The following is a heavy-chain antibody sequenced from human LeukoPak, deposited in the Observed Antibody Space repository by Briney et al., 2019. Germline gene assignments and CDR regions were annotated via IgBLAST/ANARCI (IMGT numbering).Heavy chain of an antibody. CDR3: AKDGGCSSTTCYSPYYFDY. Sequence: GGSLRLSCAASGFTFSSYAMHWVRQAPGKGLEWVAVISYDGSNKYYADSVKGRFTISRVNSKNTLYLQMNSLRAEDTAVYYCAKDGGCSSTTCYSPYYFDYWGQGTLVTVSS. D-gene: IGHD2-2*01. CDR2: ISYDGSNK. CDR1: GFTFSSYA. J-gene: IGHJ4*02. V-gene: IGHV3-30*04.